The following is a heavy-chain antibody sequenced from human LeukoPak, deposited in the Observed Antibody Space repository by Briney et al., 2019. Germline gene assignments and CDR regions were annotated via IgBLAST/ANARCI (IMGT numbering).Heavy chain of an antibody. CDR2: ITGSLNTI. V-gene: IGHV3-48*01. D-gene: IGHD3/OR15-3a*01. CDR1: GFTFSSYS. CDR3: ARTGLGLHSFDY. Sequence: GGSLRLSCAASGFTFSSYSMNWVRQAPGKGLEWISYITGSLNTIHYADSVKGRFTISRDNAKNSVYLQMNSLRLEDTAVYYCARTGLGLHSFDYWGRGTLVTVSS. J-gene: IGHJ4*02.